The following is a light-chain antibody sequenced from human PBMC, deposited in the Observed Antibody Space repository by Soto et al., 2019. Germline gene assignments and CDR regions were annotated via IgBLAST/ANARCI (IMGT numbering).Light chain of an antibody. CDR3: RSYTSSSSPCV. Sequence: QSALTQPASVSGSPGQSITISCTGTSSDVGGYNYVSWYQQHPGKAPKLMIYEVSNRPSGVSNRFSGSKSGNTASLTISGLQAEDEADYYCRSYTSSSSPCVYGTGTKVTVL. V-gene: IGLV2-14*01. CDR1: SSDVGGYNY. CDR2: EVS. J-gene: IGLJ1*01.